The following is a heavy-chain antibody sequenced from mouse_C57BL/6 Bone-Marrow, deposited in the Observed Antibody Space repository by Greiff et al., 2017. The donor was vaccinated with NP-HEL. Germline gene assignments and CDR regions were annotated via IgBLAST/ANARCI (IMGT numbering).Heavy chain of an antibody. CDR3: ARGDYYGSSPYAMDY. Sequence: VQLKESGPGLVKPSQSLSLTCSVTGYSITSGYYWNWIRQFPGNKLEWMGYISYDGSNNYNPSLTNRISITRYTSKNQFLLKLNSVTTEDTATYYCARGDYYGSSPYAMDYWGQGTSVTVSS. D-gene: IGHD1-1*01. J-gene: IGHJ4*01. CDR2: ISYDGSN. V-gene: IGHV3-6*01. CDR1: GYSITSGYY.